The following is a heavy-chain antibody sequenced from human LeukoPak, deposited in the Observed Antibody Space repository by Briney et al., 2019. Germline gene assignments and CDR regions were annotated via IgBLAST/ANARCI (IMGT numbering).Heavy chain of an antibody. CDR2: INPSGGST. V-gene: IGHV1-46*01. J-gene: IGHJ3*02. Sequence: ASVKVSCKASGYTFTTYGISWVRQAPGQGLEWMGIINPSGGSTSYAQKFQGRVTMARDMSTSTVYMELSSLRSEDTAVYYCARGYSGSPGRNAFDIWGQGTMVTVSS. CDR3: ARGYSGSPGRNAFDI. CDR1: GYTFTTYG. D-gene: IGHD1-26*01.